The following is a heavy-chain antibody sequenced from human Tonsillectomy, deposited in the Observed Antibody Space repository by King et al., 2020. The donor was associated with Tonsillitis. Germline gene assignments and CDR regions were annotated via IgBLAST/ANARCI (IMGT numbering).Heavy chain of an antibody. D-gene: IGHD6-19*01. J-gene: IGHJ4*02. Sequence: VQLVESGGGLVQPGGSLRLSCAASGFPFRSYWMNWVRQAPGKGLEWVGNIKQDGSEKNYVDSVRGRFTISRDNAKNSLYLQMNSLRAEDTAVYYCARVTWLVDMYYFDYWGQGTLVTVSS. CDR1: GFPFRSYW. CDR3: ARVTWLVDMYYFDY. V-gene: IGHV3-7*03. CDR2: IKQDGSEK.